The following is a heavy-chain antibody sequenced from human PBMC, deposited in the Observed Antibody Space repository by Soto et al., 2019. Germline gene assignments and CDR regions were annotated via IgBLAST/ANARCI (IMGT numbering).Heavy chain of an antibody. Sequence: ASVKVSCKASGYTFTSYGISWVRQAPGQGLEWMGWISAYNGNTNYAQKLQGRVTMTTATSTSTAYMELRSLRSDDTAVYYCAREFRGDRAFDIWGQGTMVTVSS. CDR1: GYTFTSYG. J-gene: IGHJ3*02. CDR2: ISAYNGNT. CDR3: AREFRGDRAFDI. V-gene: IGHV1-18*01. D-gene: IGHD3-16*01.